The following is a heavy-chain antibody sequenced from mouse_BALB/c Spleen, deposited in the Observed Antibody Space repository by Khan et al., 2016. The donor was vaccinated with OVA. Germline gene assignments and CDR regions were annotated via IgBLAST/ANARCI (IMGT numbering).Heavy chain of an antibody. CDR2: IYPGRDNT. Sequence: QVQLKQSGAELARPGASVTLSCTASGYTFTDYYITWMRQRTGQGLEWIGEIYPGRDNTYYNEKFKGKATLTADKSSSTAYMQLSSLTSEDSAVYFCAREWAAWLPYWGQGTLVTVSA. J-gene: IGHJ3*01. CDR1: GYTFTDYY. CDR3: AREWAAWLPY. V-gene: IGHV1-77*01.